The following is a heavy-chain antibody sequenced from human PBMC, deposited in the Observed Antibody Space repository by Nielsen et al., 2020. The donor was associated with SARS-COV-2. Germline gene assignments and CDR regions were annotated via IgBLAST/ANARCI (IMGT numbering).Heavy chain of an antibody. Sequence: GESLKISCAASGFTFSSYGMHWVRQAPGKGLEWVAVISYDGSNKYYADSVKGRFTISRDNSKNTLYLQMNSLRAEDTAVYYCAKGQQWLVEDYFDYWGQGTLVTVSS. V-gene: IGHV3-30*18. D-gene: IGHD6-19*01. CDR1: GFTFSSYG. CDR3: AKGQQWLVEDYFDY. CDR2: ISYDGSNK. J-gene: IGHJ4*02.